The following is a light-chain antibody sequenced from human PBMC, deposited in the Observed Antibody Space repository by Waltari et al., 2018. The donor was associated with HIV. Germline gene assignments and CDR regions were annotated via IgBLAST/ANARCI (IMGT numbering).Light chain of an antibody. V-gene: IGLV10-54*01. CDR3: SAWDSSLNVWV. CDR2: RNN. J-gene: IGLJ3*02. CDR1: SNNVGFTG. Sequence: QAGLTQPPSVSKGLRQTATLTCTGKSNNVGFTGAVWLQQHQGHPPTLLSYRNNYRPSGISERFSASRSGNTASLTISGLQPEDEADYYCSAWDSSLNVWVFGGGTKLTVL.